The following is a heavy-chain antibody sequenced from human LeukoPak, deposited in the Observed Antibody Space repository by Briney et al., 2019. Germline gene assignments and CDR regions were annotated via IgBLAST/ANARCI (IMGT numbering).Heavy chain of an antibody. Sequence: GRSLRLSCTASGFTFGDYAMSWVRQAPGKGLEWVGFIRSKASGGTTEYAASVKGRFTISRDDSKSIAYLQMNSLKTEDTAVYYCTRDPRITIFGVVPDPWGQGTLVTVSS. CDR1: GFTFGDYA. D-gene: IGHD3-3*01. V-gene: IGHV3-49*04. CDR2: IRSKASGGTT. CDR3: TRDPRITIFGVVPDP. J-gene: IGHJ5*02.